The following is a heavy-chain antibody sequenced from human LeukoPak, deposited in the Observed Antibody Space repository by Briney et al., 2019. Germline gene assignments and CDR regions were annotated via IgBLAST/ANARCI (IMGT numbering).Heavy chain of an antibody. CDR2: ISSSGSTI. Sequence: GGSLRLSCAASGFTFSSYEMNWVRQAPGKGLEWVSYISSSGSTIYYADSVKGRFTISRDNAKNSLYLQMNSLRAEDTAVYYCARDYYDTPYFEYWGQGTLVTVSS. V-gene: IGHV3-48*03. D-gene: IGHD3-22*01. CDR3: ARDYYDTPYFEY. J-gene: IGHJ4*02. CDR1: GFTFSSYE.